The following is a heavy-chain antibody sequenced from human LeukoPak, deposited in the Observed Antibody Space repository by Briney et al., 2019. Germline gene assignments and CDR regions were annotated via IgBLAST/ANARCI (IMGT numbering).Heavy chain of an antibody. CDR2: IYHSGST. CDR3: ARDGYGGVDY. CDR1: GDSISTYY. D-gene: IGHD3-10*01. J-gene: IGHJ4*02. V-gene: IGHV4-59*01. Sequence: SETLSLTCTVSGDSISTYYWSWIRQCPGKGLEWIGYIYHSGSTKYNPSLKSRVTISVDTSKKQFSLKLSSVTAADTAVYYCARDGYGGVDYWGQGTLVTVSS.